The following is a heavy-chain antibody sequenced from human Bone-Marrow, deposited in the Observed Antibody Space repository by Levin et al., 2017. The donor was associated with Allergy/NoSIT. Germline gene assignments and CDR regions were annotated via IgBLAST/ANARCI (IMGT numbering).Heavy chain of an antibody. J-gene: IGHJ4*02. V-gene: IGHV7-4-1*02. D-gene: IGHD4-11*01. CDR3: ARDSYSFDDFDY. Sequence: GGSLRLSCKASGSTFTNFAMDWVRQAPGRGLEWMGWIHTKTGNPTYAQGFTGRFVFSLDTSASTAYLQISSLKAEDTAVYYCARDSYSFDDFDYWGQGTLVTVSS. CDR1: GSTFTNFA. CDR2: IHTKTGNP.